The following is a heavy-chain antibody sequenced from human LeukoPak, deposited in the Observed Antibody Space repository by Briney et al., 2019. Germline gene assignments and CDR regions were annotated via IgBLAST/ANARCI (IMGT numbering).Heavy chain of an antibody. CDR3: ARGLAAAGTSYFDY. V-gene: IGHV4-59*01. CDR1: GGSINSYY. CDR2: IYYSGST. J-gene: IGHJ4*02. D-gene: IGHD6-13*01. Sequence: SETLSLTCTVSGGSINSYYWSWIRQPPGKGLEWIGYIYYSGSTNYSPSLKGRVTISVDTSKNQISLKLSSVTAADTAVYYCARGLAAAGTSYFDYWGQGTLVTVSS.